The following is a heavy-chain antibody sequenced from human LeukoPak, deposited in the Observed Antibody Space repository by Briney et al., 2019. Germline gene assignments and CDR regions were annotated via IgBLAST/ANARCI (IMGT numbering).Heavy chain of an antibody. Sequence: GGSLRLSCAASEFTVNNNFMSWVRQAPGKGLEWVSVIYNDGRTYFADSVKGRFTISRDNSKNTLFLQMSSLRAQDTAVYYCMRDGRGGSIHDSHVYWGQGTLVTVSS. D-gene: IGHD2-15*01. V-gene: IGHV3-66*01. J-gene: IGHJ4*02. CDR1: EFTVNNNF. CDR2: IYNDGRT. CDR3: MRDGRGGSIHDSHVY.